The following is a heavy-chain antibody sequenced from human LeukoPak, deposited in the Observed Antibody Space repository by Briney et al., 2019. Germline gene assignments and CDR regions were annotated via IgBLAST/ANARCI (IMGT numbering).Heavy chain of an antibody. CDR1: GYTFTSYY. CDR3: ARRVDYYDSSGSYGMDV. V-gene: IGHV1-46*01. D-gene: IGHD3-22*01. CDR2: INPSGGST. J-gene: IGHJ6*02. Sequence: GASVKVSYKASGYTFTSYYMHWVRQAPGQGLEWMGIINPSGGSTSYAQKFQSRVTMTRDTSTSTVYMELSSLRSEDTAVYYCARRVDYYDSSGSYGMDVWGQGTTVTVSS.